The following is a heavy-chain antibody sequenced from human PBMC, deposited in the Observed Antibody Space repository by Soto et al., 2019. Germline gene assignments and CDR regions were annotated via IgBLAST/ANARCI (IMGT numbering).Heavy chain of an antibody. J-gene: IGHJ5*02. D-gene: IGHD6-19*01. CDR1: GFSLRTSGVG. CDR3: AKSGSSGWYGWFDP. Sequence: QITLKESGPTLVKPTQTLTLTCIFSGFSLRTSGVGVGWIRQPPGKALEGLGFIYWNDDKRYSQFLKSRLTITKDTSKNQVVLTMTNMDPVDTATYYCAKSGSSGWYGWFDPWGQGTLVTVSS. V-gene: IGHV2-5*01. CDR2: IYWNDDK.